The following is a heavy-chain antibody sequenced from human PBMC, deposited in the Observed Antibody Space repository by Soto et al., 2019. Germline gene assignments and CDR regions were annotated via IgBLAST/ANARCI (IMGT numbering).Heavy chain of an antibody. J-gene: IGHJ1*01. D-gene: IGHD2-15*01. CDR2: IRNGGDT. Sequence: EVQLVESGGGLVQPGGSLRLSCAASGFSVSSNYTNWLRQAPGKGLEWVSIIRNGGDTYYADSVKDRFTVSRDNSKNTIFLQMNSLRVEDTAVYYCARDSWSQYWGQGTLVTVSS. CDR1: GFSVSSNY. V-gene: IGHV3-66*01. CDR3: ARDSWSQY.